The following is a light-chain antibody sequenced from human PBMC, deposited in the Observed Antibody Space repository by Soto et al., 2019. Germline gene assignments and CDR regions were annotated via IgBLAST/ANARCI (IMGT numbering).Light chain of an antibody. CDR2: NNN. Sequence: QSVLTQPPSASGTPGQRVTISCSGSSYNIGSNTVNWYRQLPGTAPKLLIYNNNQRPSGVPDRFSGSKSGTSASLAISGLQSEDEADYYCAAWDDSLNGLVFGTGTKLTVL. CDR1: SYNIGSNT. CDR3: AAWDDSLNGLV. J-gene: IGLJ1*01. V-gene: IGLV1-44*01.